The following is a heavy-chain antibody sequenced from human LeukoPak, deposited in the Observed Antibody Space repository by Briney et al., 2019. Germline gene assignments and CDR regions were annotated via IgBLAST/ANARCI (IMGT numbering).Heavy chain of an antibody. CDR1: GYTFTGYY. V-gene: IGHV1-2*06. Sequence: ASVKVPCKASGYTFTGYYMHWVRQAPGQGLEWMGRINPNSGGTNYAQKFQGRVTITRDTAISTAYMELSRLTSEDKAVYYCARDRGYCSGGSCYDYYYYMDVWGKGTTVTVSS. J-gene: IGHJ6*03. CDR2: INPNSGGT. CDR3: ARDRGYCSGGSCYDYYYYMDV. D-gene: IGHD2-15*01.